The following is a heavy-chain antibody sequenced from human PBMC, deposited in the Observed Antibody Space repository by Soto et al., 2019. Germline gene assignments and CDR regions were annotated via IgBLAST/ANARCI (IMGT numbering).Heavy chain of an antibody. V-gene: IGHV1-46*01. CDR1: GYTFTSYY. J-gene: IGHJ6*02. CDR2: INPSGGST. D-gene: IGHD6-13*01. Sequence: QVQLVQSGAEVKKPGASVKVSCKASGYTFTSYYMHWVRQAPGQGLEWMGIINPSGGSTSYAQKFQGRVTMTRDTSTSTLYMELSSLRSEDTAVYYCARDGAVAAAGNRKTYYGMDVWGQGTTVTVSS. CDR3: ARDGAVAAAGNRKTYYGMDV.